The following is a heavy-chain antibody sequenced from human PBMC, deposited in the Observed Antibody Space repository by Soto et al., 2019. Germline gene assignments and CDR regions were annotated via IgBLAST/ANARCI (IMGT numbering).Heavy chain of an antibody. J-gene: IGHJ5*02. CDR2: IYHGVST. CDR3: VRSGCSSTACHTDWFDP. Sequence: SETLSLTCAVSGASVDSGGYPWSWIRQPPGKGLEWIGYIYHGVSTDYNPSLKSRVTISVDSSKNLFSLSLSSVTAADTAVYFCVRSGCSSTACHTDWFDPWGPGTLVTVSS. D-gene: IGHD2-2*01. V-gene: IGHV4-30-2*01. CDR1: GASVDSGGYP.